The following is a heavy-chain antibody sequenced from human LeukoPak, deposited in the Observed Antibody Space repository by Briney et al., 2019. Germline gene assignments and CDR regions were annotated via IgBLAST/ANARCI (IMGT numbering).Heavy chain of an antibody. V-gene: IGHV1-2*02. J-gene: IGHJ5*02. D-gene: IGHD3-22*01. CDR1: GYTFTGYY. CDR3: ARAGKPGYSSRYRLPWFDP. CDR2: INPNSGGT. Sequence: ASVKVSCKASGYTFTGYYMHWVRQAPGQGLEWMGWINPNSGGTNYAQKFQGRVTMTRDTSISTAYMELSRLRSDDTAVYYCARAGKPGYSSRYRLPWFDPWGQGTLVTVSS.